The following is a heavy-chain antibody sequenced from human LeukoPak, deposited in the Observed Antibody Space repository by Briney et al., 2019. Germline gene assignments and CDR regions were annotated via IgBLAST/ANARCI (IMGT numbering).Heavy chain of an antibody. CDR3: AKDYSNPYTMDV. D-gene: IGHD3-10*01. Sequence: QPGGSLRLSCTASGFSFSSYAMTWVRQPPGKGLEWVSVISGSGGNTYYADSVKGRFTISRDNSNNTLFLQMNSLRAEDTAVYYCAKDYSNPYTMDVWGQGTTVTVSS. CDR2: ISGSGGNT. J-gene: IGHJ6*02. CDR1: GFSFSSYA. V-gene: IGHV3-23*01.